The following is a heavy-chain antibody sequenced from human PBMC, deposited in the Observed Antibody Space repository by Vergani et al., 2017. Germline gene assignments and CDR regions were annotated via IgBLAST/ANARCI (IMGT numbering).Heavy chain of an antibody. CDR2: ISWNSGSI. CDR3: AKEFGEADYXMDV. V-gene: IGHV3-9*01. J-gene: IGHJ6*03. Sequence: EVQLVESGGGLVQPGRSLRLSCAASGFTFDDYAMHWVRQAPGKGLEWVAGISWNSGSIGYADSVKGRFTISSDNAKNCLYLQMNSLRAEDTALYYCAKEFGEADYXMDVWGKGTTVTVS. CDR1: GFTFDDYA. D-gene: IGHD3-10*01.